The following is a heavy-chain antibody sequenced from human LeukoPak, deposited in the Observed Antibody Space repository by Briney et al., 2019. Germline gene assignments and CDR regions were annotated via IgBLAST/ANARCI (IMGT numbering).Heavy chain of an antibody. D-gene: IGHD1-26*01. CDR2: TYADGYT. V-gene: IGHV3-53*01. CDR1: GFTVSSSY. Sequence: GGSLRLSCAASGFTVSSSYMTWVRQAPGKGLEWVSITYADGYTFYADSVKGRFTISRDSSKNTLFLHMNTLRAEDTAIYYCAKDRTVGASYWYFDLWGRGTLVTVSS. CDR3: AKDRTVGASYWYFDL. J-gene: IGHJ2*01.